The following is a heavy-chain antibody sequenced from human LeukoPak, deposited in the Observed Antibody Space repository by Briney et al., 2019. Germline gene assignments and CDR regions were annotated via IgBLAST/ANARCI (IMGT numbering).Heavy chain of an antibody. CDR2: IRSDSSYI. J-gene: IGHJ4*02. CDR1: GFTFSDYS. D-gene: IGHD3-3*01. V-gene: IGHV3-21*01. CDR3: ARDSTWSGYSYYFDY. Sequence: GGSLRLSCAASGFTFSDYSMNWVRQAPGKGLEWVSSIRSDSSYIYYVDSVKGRFTISRDNAKNSLYLQMNSLRAEDTAVYYCARDSTWSGYSYYFDYWGQGTQVTASS.